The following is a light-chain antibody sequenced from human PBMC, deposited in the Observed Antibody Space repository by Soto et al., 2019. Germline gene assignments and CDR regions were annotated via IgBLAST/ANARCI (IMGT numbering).Light chain of an antibody. CDR2: DVT. CDR3: CSYRDPSTYV. J-gene: IGLJ1*01. Sequence: QSAPTQPASVSGSPGQSITISCTGTSSDVGGYNYVSWYQQHPGKAPKLIIYDVTHRPSGVSNRFSGSKSGNTASLTISGLQAEDESDYYWCSYRDPSTYVFGTGTKLTVL. CDR1: SSDVGGYNY. V-gene: IGLV2-14*03.